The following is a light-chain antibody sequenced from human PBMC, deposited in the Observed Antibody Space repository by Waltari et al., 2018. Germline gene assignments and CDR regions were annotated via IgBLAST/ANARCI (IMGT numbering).Light chain of an antibody. V-gene: IGLV2-14*01. CDR3: SSYTSSSTLVV. CDR2: EVS. Sequence: QSALTQPASVSGSPGQSITISCTGTSSDVGGYNYASWYQQHPCKAPKLMIYEVSNRPSGVSNRFSGSKSGNTASLTISGLQAEDEADYYCSSYTSSSTLVVFGGGTKLTVL. CDR1: SSDVGGYNY. J-gene: IGLJ2*01.